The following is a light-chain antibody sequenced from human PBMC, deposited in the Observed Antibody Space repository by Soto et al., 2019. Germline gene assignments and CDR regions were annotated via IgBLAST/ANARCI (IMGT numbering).Light chain of an antibody. Sequence: VIWMTQSPSLLSASTGDRVTISCRISQGISSYLAWYQQKPGKAPELLIYAASTLQSGVPSRFSGSGSGTDFTLTISCLQSEDFATYYCQQYYSFPPTWTFGQGTKVDIK. CDR3: QQYYSFPPTWT. CDR1: QGISSY. CDR2: AAS. V-gene: IGKV1D-8*01. J-gene: IGKJ1*01.